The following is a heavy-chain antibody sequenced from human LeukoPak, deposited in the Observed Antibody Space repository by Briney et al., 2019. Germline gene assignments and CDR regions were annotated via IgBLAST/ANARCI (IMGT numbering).Heavy chain of an antibody. CDR3: ITGIRSGYYVY. D-gene: IGHD3-22*01. V-gene: IGHV3-15*04. Sequence: SGGSLRLSCAASGFTFSHAWMSWVRQAPGKGLEWIGCIVSNTEGGTRDYAAPVKGRFTISRDDSKNTLYLQMNSLKTEDTAVYHCITGIRSGYYVYWGQGTLVTVSS. CDR1: GFTFSHAW. J-gene: IGHJ4*02. CDR2: IVSNTEGGTR.